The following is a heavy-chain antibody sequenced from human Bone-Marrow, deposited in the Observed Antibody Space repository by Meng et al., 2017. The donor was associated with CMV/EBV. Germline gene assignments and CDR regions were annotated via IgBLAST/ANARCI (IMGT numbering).Heavy chain of an antibody. V-gene: IGHV4-61*01. Sequence: SETLSLTCTVSGGSVSSGSYYWSWIRQPPGKGLEWIGEINHSGSTNYNPSLKSRVTISVDTSKNQFSLKLSSVTAADTAVYYCARDPYDFWSGSHWFDPWGQGTLVTVSS. CDR2: INHSGST. CDR1: GGSVSSGSYY. CDR3: ARDPYDFWSGSHWFDP. D-gene: IGHD3-3*01. J-gene: IGHJ5*02.